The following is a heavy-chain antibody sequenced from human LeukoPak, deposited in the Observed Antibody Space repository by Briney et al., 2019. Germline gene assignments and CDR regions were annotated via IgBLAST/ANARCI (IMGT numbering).Heavy chain of an antibody. J-gene: IGHJ5*02. CDR2: INPNSGGT. D-gene: IGHD3-10*01. V-gene: IGHV1-2*02. CDR3: ARGTDYGSGSYYTWWFDP. Sequence: ASVKVSCKASGYTFTGYYMHWVRQAPGQGLEWMGWINPNSGGTNYAQKFQGRVTMTRDTSISTAYMELSRLRSDDTAVYYCARGTDYGSGSYYTWWFDPWGQGTLVTVSS. CDR1: GYTFTGYY.